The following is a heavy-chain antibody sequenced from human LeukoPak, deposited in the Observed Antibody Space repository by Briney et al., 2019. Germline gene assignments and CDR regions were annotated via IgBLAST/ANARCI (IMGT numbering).Heavy chain of an antibody. D-gene: IGHD5-12*01. Sequence: SETLSPTCTVSGGSISSSYWSWIRQPPGTGLEWIGYIYYTGSSSYNPSLKSRVTISLDTSKNQFSLRLSSVTAADTAVYYCARDNASGYDYRFDYWGQGTLVTVSS. CDR1: GGSISSSY. CDR2: IYYTGSS. J-gene: IGHJ4*02. V-gene: IGHV4-59*01. CDR3: ARDNASGYDYRFDY.